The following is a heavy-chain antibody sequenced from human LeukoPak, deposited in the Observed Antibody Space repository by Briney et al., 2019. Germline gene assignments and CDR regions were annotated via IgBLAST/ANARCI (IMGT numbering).Heavy chain of an antibody. CDR3: AKTPTDGSGTYY. V-gene: IGHV3-23*01. J-gene: IGHJ4*02. Sequence: GGSLRLSCAASGFTFSSYAISWVRQAPGKGLEWVSTISNSGGTTYYADSVKGRFTISRDNSKNTLYLQMNSLRAEDTAVYYCAKTPTDGSGTYYWGQGNLVTLSS. CDR1: GFTFSSYA. D-gene: IGHD3-10*01. CDR2: ISNSGGTT.